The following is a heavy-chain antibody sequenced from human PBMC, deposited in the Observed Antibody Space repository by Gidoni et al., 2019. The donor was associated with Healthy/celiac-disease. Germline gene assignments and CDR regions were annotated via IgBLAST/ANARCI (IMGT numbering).Heavy chain of an antibody. D-gene: IGHD3-10*01. J-gene: IGHJ4*02. CDR2: IYPGDSAT. CDR1: GYSFTSYW. CDR3: ARGSGVTMVVDY. Sequence: EVQLVQSGAEVTKPGEALKNPCKGAGYSFTSYWFGWVRQMPGKGLGRMGIIYPGDSATRYSPSFQGQVTISADKSISTAYLQWSSLKASDTAMYYCARGSGVTMVVDYWGQGTLVTVSS. V-gene: IGHV5-51*01.